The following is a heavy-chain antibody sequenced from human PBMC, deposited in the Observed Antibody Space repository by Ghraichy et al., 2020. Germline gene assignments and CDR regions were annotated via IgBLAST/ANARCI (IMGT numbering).Heavy chain of an antibody. CDR1: GGSISSSSYY. CDR2: IYYSGST. J-gene: IGHJ4*02. V-gene: IGHV4-39*01. D-gene: IGHD2-15*01. Sequence: SETLSLTCTVSGGSISSSSYYWGWIRQPPGKGLEWIGSIYYSGSTYYNPSLKSRVTISVDTSKNQFSLKLSSVTAADTAVYYCASILLVVVAATPIDYWGQGTLVTVSS. CDR3: ASILLVVVAATPIDY.